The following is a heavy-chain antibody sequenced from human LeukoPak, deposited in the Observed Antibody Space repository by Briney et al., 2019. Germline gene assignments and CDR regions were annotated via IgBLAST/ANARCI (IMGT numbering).Heavy chain of an antibody. CDR3: ARQNGHGHLGQYYYYGMDV. V-gene: IGHV5-51*01. Sequence: GESLKISCKGSGYSFTSYWIGWVRQMPGKGLEWMGIIYPGDSDTRYSPSFQGQVTISADKSISTAYLQWSSLKASDTAMYYCARQNGHGHLGQYYYYGMDVWGQGTTVTVSS. D-gene: IGHD7-27*01. J-gene: IGHJ6*02. CDR2: IYPGDSDT. CDR1: GYSFTSYW.